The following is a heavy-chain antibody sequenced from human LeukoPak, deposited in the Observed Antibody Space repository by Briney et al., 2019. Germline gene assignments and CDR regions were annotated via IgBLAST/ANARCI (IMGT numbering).Heavy chain of an antibody. V-gene: IGHV4-34*01. J-gene: IGHJ6*02. CDR1: GGSFSGYY. Sequence: KPSETLSLTCAVYGGSFSGYYWSWIRQPPGKGLEWIGEINHSGSTNYNPSLKSRVTISVDTSKNQFSLKLSSVTAADTAAYYCARGGRSLWSGYYSPPYYYYGMDVWGQGTTVTVSS. D-gene: IGHD3-3*01. CDR3: ARGGRSLWSGYYSPPYYYYGMDV. CDR2: INHSGST.